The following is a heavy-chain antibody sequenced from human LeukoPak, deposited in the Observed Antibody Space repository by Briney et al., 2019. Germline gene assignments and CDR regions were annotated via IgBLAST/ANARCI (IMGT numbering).Heavy chain of an antibody. CDR3: ARQNFEY. J-gene: IGHJ4*02. CDR1: GFTFSSYW. V-gene: IGHV3-7*04. Sequence: GGSLRLSCAASGFTFSSYWMNWVRQAPGKGLEWVANIKPDGSDKYYVDSVKGRFTISRDNAENSLYLQMNSLRAEDTAVYYCARQNFEYWAQGTLVTVSS. CDR2: IKPDGSDK.